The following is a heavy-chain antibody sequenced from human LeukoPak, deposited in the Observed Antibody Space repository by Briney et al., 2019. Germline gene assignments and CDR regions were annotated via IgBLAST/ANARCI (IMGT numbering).Heavy chain of an antibody. Sequence: GGSLRLSCAASGFTFRNYAMSWVRQAPGKGLEWVSAVSSSGGGTYFAASVKGRFTISRDNSKNTLYLQMNSLRAEDTAVYYCAKEFDSSGFFDCWGQGTPVTVSS. CDR1: GFTFRNYA. D-gene: IGHD3-22*01. J-gene: IGHJ4*02. V-gene: IGHV3-23*01. CDR2: VSSSGGGT. CDR3: AKEFDSSGFFDC.